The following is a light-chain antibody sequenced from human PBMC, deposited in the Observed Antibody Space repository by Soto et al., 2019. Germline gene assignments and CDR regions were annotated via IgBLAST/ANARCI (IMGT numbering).Light chain of an antibody. V-gene: IGKV2-28*01. CDR1: QSLLHSIGNNS. CDR3: MQDLQPPYMYT. J-gene: IGKJ2*01. Sequence: DAVMTQFPLSLPVTPGEPASISCRSSQSLLHSIGNNSLDWYLQKPGRSPQLLIYLGSNRASGVPDRFSGSGTGTDFTLKISRVEAEDVGVYYCMQDLQPPYMYTFGQGTKLGI. CDR2: LGS.